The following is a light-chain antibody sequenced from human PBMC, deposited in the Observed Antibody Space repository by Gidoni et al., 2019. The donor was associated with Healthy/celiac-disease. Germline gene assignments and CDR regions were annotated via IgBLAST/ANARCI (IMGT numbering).Light chain of an antibody. CDR3: QQSYSTPPWT. J-gene: IGKJ1*01. CDR1: QNISSY. Sequence: DIQMTQSPSSLSASVGGRVTITCRASQNISSYLNWYQQKPGKAPKPLIYAASSLQSGVPSRCSGSGSGTDVTLTIISLQPEDFATYYCQQSYSTPPWTFGQGTKVDIK. V-gene: IGKV1-39*01. CDR2: AAS.